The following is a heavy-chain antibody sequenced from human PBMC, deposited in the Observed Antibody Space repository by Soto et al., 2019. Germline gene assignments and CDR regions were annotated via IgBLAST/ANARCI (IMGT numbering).Heavy chain of an antibody. CDR2: GGSGGSR. D-gene: IGHD3-10*01. J-gene: IGHJ6*03. CDR1: GFTFSTYG. CDR3: VKFRGRAYPYYYMDV. V-gene: IGHV3-23*01. Sequence: DVQLLESGGGLEQWGGSLRLSCVTSGFTFSTYGMTWVRQAPGEGLEWVSYGGSGGSRYYAESVKGRFTISRDNSKDTLALEMNSLRAEDTATYYCVKFRGRAYPYYYMDVWGKGTTVTVSS.